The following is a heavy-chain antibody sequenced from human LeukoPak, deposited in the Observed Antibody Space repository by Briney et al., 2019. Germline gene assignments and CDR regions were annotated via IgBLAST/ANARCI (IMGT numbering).Heavy chain of an antibody. V-gene: IGHV4-34*01. J-gene: IGHJ6*03. CDR1: GGSFSGYY. Sequence: SETLSLTCNVYGGSFSGYYWSWIRQSPGKGLEWIGEINHSGNTKSNPSLKNRHTMSVDTSKKHISLNLTSVTAADTAVYYCARFGFEYDVGSGIHFYYMDVWGTGTTVTVSS. D-gene: IGHD3-10*01. CDR3: ARFGFEYDVGSGIHFYYMDV. CDR2: INHSGNT.